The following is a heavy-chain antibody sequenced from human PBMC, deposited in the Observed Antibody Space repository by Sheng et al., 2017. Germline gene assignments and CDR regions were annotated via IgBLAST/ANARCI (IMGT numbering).Heavy chain of an antibody. D-gene: IGHD6-19*01. V-gene: IGHV3-7*05. J-gene: IGHJ4*02. CDR2: INPDGSDK. CDR3: ARSTGWLPATYFFDH. Sequence: EVRLVESGGGLVQPGGSLRLSCVASGFPVSGYWMFWVRQAPHKGLEWVANINPDGSDKYYVDLCEGPILHLRDNAKNSVSLQLNTLSAEDTAVYFCARSTGWLPATYFFDHWGQGALVTVSS. CDR1: GFPVSGYW.